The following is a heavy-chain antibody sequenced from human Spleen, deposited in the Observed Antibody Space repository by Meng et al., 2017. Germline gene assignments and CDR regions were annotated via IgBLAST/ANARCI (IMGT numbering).Heavy chain of an antibody. J-gene: IGHJ6*02. V-gene: IGHV1-18*01. CDR1: GYTFTSYG. CDR3: ASGDIAAAGEKYYGMDV. Sequence: ASVKVSCKASGYTFTSYGISWVRQAPGQGLEWMGWISAYNGNTNYAQKLQGRVTITADKSTSTAYMELSSLRSEDTAVYYCASGDIAAAGEKYYGMDVWGQGTTVTVSS. D-gene: IGHD6-13*01. CDR2: ISAYNGNT.